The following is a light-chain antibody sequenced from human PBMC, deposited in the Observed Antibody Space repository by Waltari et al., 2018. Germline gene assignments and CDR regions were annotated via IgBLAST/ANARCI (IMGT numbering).Light chain of an antibody. J-gene: IGKJ1*01. CDR1: QSISIN. Sequence: EVVMTQSPATLPAPQGESATLSCRASQSISINMVWYQQRPGQAPRLLIYEASMRATDIPARFSGSGSGTEFTLTISSVQSEDAAVYYCQQFNDWPRTFGQGTKVEIK. CDR2: EAS. CDR3: QQFNDWPRT. V-gene: IGKV3-15*01.